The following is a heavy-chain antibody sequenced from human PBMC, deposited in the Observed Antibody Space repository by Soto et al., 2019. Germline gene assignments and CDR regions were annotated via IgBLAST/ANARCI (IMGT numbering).Heavy chain of an antibody. J-gene: IGHJ4*02. CDR2: IYSAGST. D-gene: IGHD3-22*01. CDR1: GFTVSSNY. V-gene: IGHV3-66*01. CDR3: ARAPGSYDSSGYYYFDY. Sequence: GGSLRLSCAASGFTVSSNYMSWVRQAPGKGLEWVSVIYSAGSTYYADSVKGRFTISRDNSKNTLYLQMNSLRAEDTAVYYCARAPGSYDSSGYYYFDYWGQGTLVTVSS.